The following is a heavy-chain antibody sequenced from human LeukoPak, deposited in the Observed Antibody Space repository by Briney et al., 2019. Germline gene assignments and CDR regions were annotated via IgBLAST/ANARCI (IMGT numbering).Heavy chain of an antibody. CDR1: GYSFSSYW. CDR3: ARASRDGYNQNFDH. CDR2: IYPGGSET. Sequence: GESLKISCTGPGYSFSSYWNAWVRQTPGKGLEWMGIIYPGGSETRYDPSFQGQVTISADSSTSTAYLQWSSLRASDTAMYYCARASRDGYNQNFDHWGQGTLVTVSS. J-gene: IGHJ4*02. D-gene: IGHD5-24*01. V-gene: IGHV5-51*01.